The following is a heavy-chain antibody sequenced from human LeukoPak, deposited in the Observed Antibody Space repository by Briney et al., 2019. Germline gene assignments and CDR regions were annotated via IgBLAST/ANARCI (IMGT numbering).Heavy chain of an antibody. Sequence: ASVKVSCKASGYTFSNYYMHWVRQAPGQGLGWMGIINPSGGTTSYAQKFQGRVTMTRDTSTKTVYMELTRLRSEDTAVYYCARETLIYSGAFDIWGQGTMVTVSS. J-gene: IGHJ3*02. D-gene: IGHD2-15*01. V-gene: IGHV1-46*01. CDR2: INPSGGTT. CDR1: GYTFSNYY. CDR3: ARETLIYSGAFDI.